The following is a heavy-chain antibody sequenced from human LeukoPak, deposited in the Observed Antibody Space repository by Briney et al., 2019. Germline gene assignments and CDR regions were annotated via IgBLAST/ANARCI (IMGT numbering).Heavy chain of an antibody. D-gene: IGHD3-10*01. Sequence: PGGSLRLSCAASGFTFSSYAMSWVRQAPGKGLEWVSSISGTGGTTYYADSVKGRFTISRDNSKNTLYLQMNSLRAEDTAVYYCAKANAVSGWFGEFARLMDVWGKGTTVTVSS. CDR1: GFTFSSYA. V-gene: IGHV3-23*01. J-gene: IGHJ6*03. CDR2: ISGTGGTT. CDR3: AKANAVSGWFGEFARLMDV.